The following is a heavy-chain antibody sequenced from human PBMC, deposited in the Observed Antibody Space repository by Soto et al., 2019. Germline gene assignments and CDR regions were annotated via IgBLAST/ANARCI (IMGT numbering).Heavy chain of an antibody. J-gene: IGHJ4*02. CDR2: INHSGGT. V-gene: IGHV4-34*01. CDR1: GLSFSCYY. Sequence: PSETLSLTCAVYGLSFSCYYWTWLRRPPGKGLEWIGEINHSGGTNYNPSLKSRVIMSVDTSKNQFSLRLTSVTAADTAVYYCARVPPVVDAKYYFGYWGQGTQVTVSS. CDR3: ARVPPVVDAKYYFGY. D-gene: IGHD2-2*01.